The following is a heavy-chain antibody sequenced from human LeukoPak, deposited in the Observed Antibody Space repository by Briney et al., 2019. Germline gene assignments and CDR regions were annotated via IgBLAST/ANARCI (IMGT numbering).Heavy chain of an antibody. CDR3: ARERAAAASSSDFDY. J-gene: IGHJ4*02. CDR2: ISYDGTQK. CDR1: GFTFSSYS. V-gene: IGHV3-30*04. Sequence: GGSLRLSCTASGFTFSSYSIHWVRQTPGKGLEWVSAISYDGTQKFYADSVKGRFTLSRDNSKNTLYLQMNSLTTEDTAVYFCARERAAAASSSDFDYWGQGTLVTVSS. D-gene: IGHD6-13*01.